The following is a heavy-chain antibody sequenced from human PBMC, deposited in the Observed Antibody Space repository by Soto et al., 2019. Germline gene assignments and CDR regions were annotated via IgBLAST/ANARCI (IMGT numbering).Heavy chain of an antibody. J-gene: IGHJ4*02. Sequence: EVQLVDSGGALVQPGESLRLSCAASGFTFSDYLMTWVRQAPGKGLEWVATIKQDGNEKYYVDSVKGRFTISRDNPKNSLYLQLNALRAEDTAVYYCAIGHWLGKWGQGTLVTVSS. D-gene: IGHD6-19*01. CDR2: IKQDGNEK. V-gene: IGHV3-7*01. CDR1: GFTFSDYL. CDR3: AIGHWLGK.